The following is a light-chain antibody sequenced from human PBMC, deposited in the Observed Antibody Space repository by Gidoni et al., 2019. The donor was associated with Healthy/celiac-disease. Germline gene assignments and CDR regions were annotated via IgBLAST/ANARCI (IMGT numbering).Light chain of an antibody. CDR2: WAS. J-gene: IGKJ2*01. CDR3: QQYYSTPMYT. V-gene: IGKV4-1*01. CDR1: QSVFYSSNNKNY. Sequence: DIVMTQSPESLAVSLGERATNNCTSSQSVFYSSNNKNYLAWYQQKPGQPPKLLIYWASTRESGVPDRFSGSGSGTDFTHTISSLQAEDVAVYYCQQYYSTPMYTFGQGTKLEIK.